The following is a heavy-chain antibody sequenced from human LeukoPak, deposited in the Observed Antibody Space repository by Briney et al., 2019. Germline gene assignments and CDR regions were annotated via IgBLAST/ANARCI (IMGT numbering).Heavy chain of an antibody. D-gene: IGHD3-22*01. CDR3: ARDLELVYYDSSGYDY. Sequence: GGSLRLSCAASGFTFSSYWMHWVRQVPGKELVWVSRINSDGSNTRYADSVKGRFTISRDNAKNTLYLQMNSLRAEDTAVYYCARDLELVYYDSSGYDYWGQGTLVIVSS. J-gene: IGHJ4*02. V-gene: IGHV3-74*01. CDR1: GFTFSSYW. CDR2: INSDGSNT.